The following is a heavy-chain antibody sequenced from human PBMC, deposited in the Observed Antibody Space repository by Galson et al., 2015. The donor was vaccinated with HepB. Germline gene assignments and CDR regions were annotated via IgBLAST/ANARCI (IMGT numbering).Heavy chain of an antibody. Sequence: SLRLSCAASGFSFSSYGMHWVRQAPGKGLEWVAVIWYDGRNKYYADSVKGRFTISRDNSKNTLYLQMNSLRAEDTAVYYCAREGSGGDCSADHWGQGTLVTVSS. CDR3: AREGSGGDCSADH. J-gene: IGHJ4*02. CDR2: IWYDGRNK. CDR1: GFSFSSYG. V-gene: IGHV3-33*01. D-gene: IGHD2-21*02.